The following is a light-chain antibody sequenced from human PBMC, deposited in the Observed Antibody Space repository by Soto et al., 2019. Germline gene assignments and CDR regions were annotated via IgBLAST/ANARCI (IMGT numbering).Light chain of an antibody. CDR2: GAS. CDR1: QRVSNTY. J-gene: IGKJ5*01. CDR3: QQYVGLPIT. V-gene: IGKV3-20*01. Sequence: IVLTPSPGTLSLSPEERATLSCRASQRVSNTYLAWYQQKPGQAPRLLIYGASSRATGIPDRFSGSGSGTDFTLTISRVAPEDFAVYYCQQYVGLPITFGQGTRLEIK.